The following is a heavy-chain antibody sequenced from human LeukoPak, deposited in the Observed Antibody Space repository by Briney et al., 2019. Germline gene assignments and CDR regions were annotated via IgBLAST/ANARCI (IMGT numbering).Heavy chain of an antibody. V-gene: IGHV1-2*02. CDR2: INPNSGGT. D-gene: IGHD2-2*01. CDR3: ARGYCSSTSCYYSWFDP. Sequence: GASVRVSSTASGYTFTGYYMHWVRQAPGQGLEWMGWINPNSGGTNYAQMFQGRVTMTRDTSISTAYMELSRLRSDDTAVYYCARGYCSSTSCYYSWFDPWGQGTLVTVSS. J-gene: IGHJ5*02. CDR1: GYTFTGYY.